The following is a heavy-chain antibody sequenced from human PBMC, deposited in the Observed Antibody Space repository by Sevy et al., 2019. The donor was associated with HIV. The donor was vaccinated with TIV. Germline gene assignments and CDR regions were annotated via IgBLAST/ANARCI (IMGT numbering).Heavy chain of an antibody. CDR3: ATEGAGAYNY. J-gene: IGHJ4*02. CDR1: GFTLSSSW. Sequence: GGSLRLSCAASGFTLSSSWMSWVRQAPGKGLEWVANIKGDGSEKYYVDSVKGRLTISIDNAKNSLYLQMNSLRAEDTAVYYCATEGAGAYNYWGQGILVTVSS. D-gene: IGHD2-21*01. V-gene: IGHV3-7*01. CDR2: IKGDGSEK.